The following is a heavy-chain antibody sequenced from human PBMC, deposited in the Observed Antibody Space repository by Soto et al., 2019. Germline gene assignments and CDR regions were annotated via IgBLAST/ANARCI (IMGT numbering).Heavy chain of an antibody. J-gene: IGHJ4*02. D-gene: IGHD5-18*01. V-gene: IGHV4-31*03. CDR1: GGSISSGGYY. Sequence: SETLSLTCTVSGGSISSGGYYWSWIRQHPGKGLEWIGYIYYSGSTYYNPSLKSRVTISVDTSKNQFSLKLSSVTAADTAVYYCASRGYSYGHQDYWGQGTLVTVSS. CDR2: IYYSGST. CDR3: ASRGYSYGHQDY.